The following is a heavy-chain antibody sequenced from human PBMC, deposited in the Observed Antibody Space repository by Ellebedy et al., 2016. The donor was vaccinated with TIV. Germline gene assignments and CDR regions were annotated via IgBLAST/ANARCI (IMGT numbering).Heavy chain of an antibody. J-gene: IGHJ4*02. CDR1: GFTFSTYA. D-gene: IGHD1-1*01. CDR3: ARETPENGEYYFDY. Sequence: GESLKISCAASGFTFSTYAMNWVRQAPGKGLEWVSYISWSSSTIYYADSVKGRFTISRDNAKNSLYLQMDSLRGEDTAVYYCARETPENGEYYFDYWGQGSLVTVSS. CDR2: ISWSSSTI. V-gene: IGHV3-48*04.